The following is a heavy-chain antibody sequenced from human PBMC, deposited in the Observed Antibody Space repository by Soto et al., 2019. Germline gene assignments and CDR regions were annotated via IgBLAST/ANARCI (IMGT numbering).Heavy chain of an antibody. CDR3: ARGDTPMITGMDSFDI. CDR1: GFTFSRYW. J-gene: IGHJ3*02. Sequence: PGGSLRLSCAASGFTFSRYWMNWVRQAPGKGLEWVANIKQDGTEKNYADSVKGRFTISRDNAKNSLYLQMGSLRAEDTAVYFCARGDTPMITGMDSFDIWGQGTLVTVSS. V-gene: IGHV3-7*01. D-gene: IGHD5-18*01. CDR2: IKQDGTEK.